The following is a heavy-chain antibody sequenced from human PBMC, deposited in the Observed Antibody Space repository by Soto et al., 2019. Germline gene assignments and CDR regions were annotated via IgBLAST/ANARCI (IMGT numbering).Heavy chain of an antibody. CDR3: ARADDEILTGSYAMDV. V-gene: IGHV4-4*07. J-gene: IGHJ6*02. CDR1: GDSLGNYY. CDR2: VSSSGNT. Sequence: QVQLQESGPGLVKPSETLSLTCTVSGDSLGNYYWFWIRQPVGKGLEWIGRVSSSGNTNANPTLNSRASMSMDTSKKQVALRLRSVTAADTAVYYCARADDEILTGSYAMDVWGQGSTVTVSS. D-gene: IGHD3-9*01.